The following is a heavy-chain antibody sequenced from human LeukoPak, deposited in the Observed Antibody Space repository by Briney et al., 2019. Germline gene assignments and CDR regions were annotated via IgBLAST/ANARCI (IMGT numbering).Heavy chain of an antibody. D-gene: IGHD4-23*01. CDR3: ARDYGGNSGEFDP. J-gene: IGHJ5*02. CDR2: VYNRGIT. CDR1: GGSITSYY. V-gene: IGHV4-59*01. Sequence: PSETLSLTCSVSGGSITSYYWSWIRQSPMKGLEWIGSVYNRGITYYNPSLKSRVTISGDTSKNQLSLRMTYVTTADTAVYFCARDYGGNSGEFDPWGQGALVTVSS.